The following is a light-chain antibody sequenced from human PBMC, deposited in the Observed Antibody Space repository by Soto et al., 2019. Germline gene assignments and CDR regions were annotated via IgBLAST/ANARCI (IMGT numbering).Light chain of an antibody. CDR3: QSYDSSLSGYV. V-gene: IGLV1-40*01. CDR1: SSNIGAGYD. Sequence: QTVVTQPPSVSGAPGQRVTISCTGISSNIGAGYDVHWYQQLPGTAPKLLIYGNSNRPSGVPDRFPGSKSGTSASLAITGLQAEDEADYYCQSYDSSLSGYVFGIGTKLTVL. CDR2: GNS. J-gene: IGLJ1*01.